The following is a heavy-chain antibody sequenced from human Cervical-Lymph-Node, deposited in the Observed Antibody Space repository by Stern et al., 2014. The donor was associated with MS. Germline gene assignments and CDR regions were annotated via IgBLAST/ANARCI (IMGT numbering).Heavy chain of an antibody. J-gene: IGHJ6*02. Sequence: QVQLQESGPGLVKPSQTLSLTCSVSCGSTSRANYYWTWIRPHPGKGLEWIGHIYYSGTTYYNPSLKSRVSITVDTSQNLFSLRLSSVTAADTAVYYCARDHFTTSLDVWGHGTTVTVS. CDR1: CGSTSRANYY. CDR2: IYYSGTT. D-gene: IGHD3-22*01. V-gene: IGHV4-31*03. CDR3: ARDHFTTSLDV.